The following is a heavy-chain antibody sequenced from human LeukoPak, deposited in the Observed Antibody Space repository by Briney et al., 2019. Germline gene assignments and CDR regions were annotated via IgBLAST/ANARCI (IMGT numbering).Heavy chain of an antibody. CDR2: IKQDGREK. CDR1: GLTFRSYW. V-gene: IGHV3-7*05. CDR3: AIGSGWLIDY. Sequence: GGSLRLSCAASGLTFRSYWMSRVRQAPGKGLEWVANIKQDGREKYYVDSVKGRFTSSRDNAKNSLYLQMNSLRAEDTAVYYCAIGSGWLIDYWGQGTLVTVSS. J-gene: IGHJ4*02. D-gene: IGHD6-19*01.